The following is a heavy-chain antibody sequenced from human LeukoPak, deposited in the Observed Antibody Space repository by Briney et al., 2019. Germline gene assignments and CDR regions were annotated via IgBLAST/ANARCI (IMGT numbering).Heavy chain of an antibody. J-gene: IGHJ4*02. CDR3: ARSVAY. Sequence: SETLSLTCTVSGGSISSYYWSWIRQPPGKGLEWIGYIYYSGSTNYNPSLKSRVTISVDTSKNQFSLKLSSVTAEDTAVYYCARSVAYWGQGTLVTVSS. CDR2: IYYSGST. V-gene: IGHV4-59*08. CDR1: GGSISSYY.